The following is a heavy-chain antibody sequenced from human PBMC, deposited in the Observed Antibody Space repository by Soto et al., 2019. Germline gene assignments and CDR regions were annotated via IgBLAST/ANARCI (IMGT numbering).Heavy chain of an antibody. CDR1: GYMFTTYG. J-gene: IGHJ4*02. Sequence: VKVSCKTSGYMFTTYGISWVRQAPGQGLEWIAWISAYNGNKKYAQKFQGRVTMTTDTSTTTVSMELRNLTSDDTGTYFCARTGGGMAARPLEYWGQGTLVTVSS. V-gene: IGHV1-18*04. D-gene: IGHD6-6*01. CDR3: ARTGGGMAARPLEY. CDR2: ISAYNGNK.